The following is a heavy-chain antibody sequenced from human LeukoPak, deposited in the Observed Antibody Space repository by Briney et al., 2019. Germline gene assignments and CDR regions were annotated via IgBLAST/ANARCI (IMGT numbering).Heavy chain of an antibody. V-gene: IGHV4-39*07. J-gene: IGHJ6*02. Sequence: SETLSLTCTVSGGSISSSSYYWGWIRQPPGKGLEWIGSIYYSGSTYYNPSLKSRVTISVDTSKNQFSLKLSSVTAADTAVYYCAREEGMVRGVIIYYYYGMDVWGQGTTVTVSS. CDR3: AREEGMVRGVIIYYYYGMDV. CDR2: IYYSGST. D-gene: IGHD3-10*01. CDR1: GGSISSSSYY.